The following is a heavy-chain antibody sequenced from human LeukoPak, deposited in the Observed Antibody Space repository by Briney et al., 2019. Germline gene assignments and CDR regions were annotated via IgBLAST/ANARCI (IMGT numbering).Heavy chain of an antibody. CDR1: GYTFTGYY. J-gene: IGHJ4*02. V-gene: IGHV1-2*02. D-gene: IGHD6-13*01. Sequence: ASVKVSCKASGYTFTGYYMHWVRQAPGQGLEWMGWVNPNSGGTNYAQKFQGRVTMTRDTSISTAYMELSRLRSDDTAVYYCARAKRRYSSSSPFDYWGQGTLVTVSS. CDR2: VNPNSGGT. CDR3: ARAKRRYSSSSPFDY.